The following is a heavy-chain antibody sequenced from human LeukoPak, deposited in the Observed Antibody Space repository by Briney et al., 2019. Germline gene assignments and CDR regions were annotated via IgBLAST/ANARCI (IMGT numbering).Heavy chain of an antibody. Sequence: PSETLSLTCAVYGGSFSGYYWSWIRQPPGKGLEWIGEINHSGSTNYNPSLKSRVTISVDTSKNQFSLKLSSVTAADTAVYYCARSGYSSSWYPRDNWFDPWGQGTLVTVSS. CDR1: GGSFSGYY. CDR3: ARSGYSSSWYPRDNWFDP. CDR2: INHSGST. D-gene: IGHD6-13*01. J-gene: IGHJ5*02. V-gene: IGHV4-34*01.